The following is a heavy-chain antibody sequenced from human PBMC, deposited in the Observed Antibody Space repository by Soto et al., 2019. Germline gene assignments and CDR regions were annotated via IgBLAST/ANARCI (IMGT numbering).Heavy chain of an antibody. CDR1: GLTFGSRA. V-gene: IGHV3-23*01. J-gene: IGHJ4*02. Sequence: GGSLRLSCVASGLTFGSRAMSWVRQSPGEGLEWVSTITDTGGDAKYADSVRGRFAISTDNSKNTLYLQMSTLRAVDSAIYFCVRGSKDSYPGRRIFDFWGRGTLVTVSS. CDR3: VRGSKDSYPGRRIFDF. D-gene: IGHD3-10*01. CDR2: ITDTGGDA.